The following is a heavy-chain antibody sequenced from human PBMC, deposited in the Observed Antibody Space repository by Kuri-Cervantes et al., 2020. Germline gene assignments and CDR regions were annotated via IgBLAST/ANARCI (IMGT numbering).Heavy chain of an antibody. J-gene: IGHJ6*02. D-gene: IGHD5-24*01. CDR3: AREDGDGYY. V-gene: IGHV1-18*01. Sequence: ASVKVSCKASGGTFSSYAISWVRQAPGQGLEWMGWISAYNGNTNYAQKLQGRVTMTTDTSTSTAYMELSSLRSEDTAVYYCAREDGDGYYWGQGTTVTVSS. CDR1: GGTFSSYA. CDR2: ISAYNGNT.